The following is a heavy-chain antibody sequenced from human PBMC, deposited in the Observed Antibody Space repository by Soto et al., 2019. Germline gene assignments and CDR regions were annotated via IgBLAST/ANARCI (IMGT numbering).Heavy chain of an antibody. CDR3: AKDQDPGGDNEPPFDY. CDR2: ISNSGDAT. J-gene: IGHJ4*02. V-gene: IGHV3-23*01. CDR1: AFTFSDYA. Sequence: EVHLLESGGGLVQPGGSLRLSCAASAFTFSDYAMSWVRQAPGKGLKWVSAISNSGDATYYADSVKGRFTVSRDNIKNVLYVQMNILRAEDTAVYFCAKDQDPGGDNEPPFDYWGQGTLVTVSS. D-gene: IGHD4-17*01.